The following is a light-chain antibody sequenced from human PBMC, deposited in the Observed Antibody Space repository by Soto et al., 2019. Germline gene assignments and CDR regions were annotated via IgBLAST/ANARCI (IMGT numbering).Light chain of an antibody. CDR3: CSYAGSYV. V-gene: IGLV2-11*01. CDR2: DVS. J-gene: IGLJ1*01. Sequence: QSVLTQPRSVSGSPGQSVTISCTGTSSDVGGYNYVSWYQQHPGKAPKLMIYDVSKRPSGVPDRFSGSKSGNTASPTISGLQAEDEADYHCCSYAGSYVFGTGTKVTVL. CDR1: SSDVGGYNY.